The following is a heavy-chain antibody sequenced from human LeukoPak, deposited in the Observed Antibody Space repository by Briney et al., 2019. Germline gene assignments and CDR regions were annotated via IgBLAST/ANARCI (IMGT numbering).Heavy chain of an antibody. Sequence: GRSLRLSCVASGFTFISYGMHWVRQAPGKGLDWVAFIRYDGTDKYNADSVKGRFTISRDNSKNRLYLQMNSLRPEDTAVYYCAKGVYDCSSNSCPQYYYYMDVWGKGTTVTVSS. D-gene: IGHD2-2*01. V-gene: IGHV3-30*02. CDR1: GFTFISYG. J-gene: IGHJ6*03. CDR3: AKGVYDCSSNSCPQYYYYMDV. CDR2: IRYDGTDK.